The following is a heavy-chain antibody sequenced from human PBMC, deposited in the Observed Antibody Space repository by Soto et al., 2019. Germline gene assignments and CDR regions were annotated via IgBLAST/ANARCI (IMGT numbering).Heavy chain of an antibody. Sequence: ASVKVSCKASGGTFSSYAISWVRQAPGQGLEWMGGIIPIFGTANYAQKFQGRVTITADKSTSTAYMELSSLRSEDTAVYYCARGHIHDSPLGYYYYGMDVWGQGTTVTVSS. V-gene: IGHV1-69*06. CDR3: ARGHIHDSPLGYYYYGMDV. CDR2: IIPIFGTA. J-gene: IGHJ6*02. D-gene: IGHD3-3*01. CDR1: GGTFSSYA.